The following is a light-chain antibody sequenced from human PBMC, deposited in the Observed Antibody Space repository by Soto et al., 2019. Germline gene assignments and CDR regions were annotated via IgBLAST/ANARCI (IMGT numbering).Light chain of an antibody. CDR1: QSIATY. V-gene: IGKV3-11*01. CDR2: DAS. Sequence: EIVLTQSPATLSLSPGERATLSCRASQSIATYLAWYQQKPGRAPSLLIFDASNRATGIPARFSGSGSGTDFTLTISSLQSEDFAVYFCQQYNNWPPEGTFGQGTKVDIK. J-gene: IGKJ1*01. CDR3: QQYNNWPPEGT.